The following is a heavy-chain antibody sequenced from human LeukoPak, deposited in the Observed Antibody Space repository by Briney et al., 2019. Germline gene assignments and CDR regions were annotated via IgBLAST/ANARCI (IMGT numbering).Heavy chain of an antibody. D-gene: IGHD2-15*01. CDR2: IWNDGSKK. CDR1: RFSFSSYG. CDR3: ARDRISGGLEFDS. J-gene: IGHJ5*01. Sequence: GRSLRLSCAESRFSFSSYGMHWVRQAPGKGLEWVAVIWNDGSKKNYAESVKGRFTISRDNSKNTLYLQVNNLRAEDTAVYYCARDRISGGLEFDSWGQGTLVTVSS. V-gene: IGHV3-33*01.